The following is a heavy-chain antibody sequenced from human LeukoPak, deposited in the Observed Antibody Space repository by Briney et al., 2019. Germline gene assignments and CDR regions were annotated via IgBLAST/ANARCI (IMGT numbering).Heavy chain of an antibody. V-gene: IGHV1-69*13. CDR2: IIPIFGTA. Sequence: GASVKVSCKASGYTFTGYYMHWVRQAPGQGLEWMGGIIPIFGTANYAQKFQGRVTITADESTSTAYMELSSLRSEDTAVYYCTKDVGNHVTDCWGQGTLVTVSS. CDR1: GYTFTGYY. CDR3: TKDVGNHVTDC. J-gene: IGHJ4*02. D-gene: IGHD1-14*01.